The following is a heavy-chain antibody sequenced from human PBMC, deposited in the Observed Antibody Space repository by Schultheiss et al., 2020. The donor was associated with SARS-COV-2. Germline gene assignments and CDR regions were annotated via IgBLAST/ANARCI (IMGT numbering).Heavy chain of an antibody. Sequence: ASVKVSCKASGYTFTGYYMHWVRQAPGQGLEWMGWISAYNGNTNYAQKLQGRVTMTTDTSTSTAYMELRSLRSDDTAVYYCVCVSYDSSGYWLGMDVWGQGTTVTVSS. CDR1: GYTFTGYY. D-gene: IGHD3-22*01. CDR2: ISAYNGNT. V-gene: IGHV1-18*04. J-gene: IGHJ6*02. CDR3: VCVSYDSSGYWLGMDV.